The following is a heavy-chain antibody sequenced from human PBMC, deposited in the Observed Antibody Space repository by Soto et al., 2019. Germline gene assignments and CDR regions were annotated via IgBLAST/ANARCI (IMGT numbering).Heavy chain of an antibody. CDR1: GGSISSGDYY. Sequence: PSETLSLTCTVSGGSISSGDYYWSWIRQPPGKGLEWIGYIYYSGSTYSNPSLKSRVTISVDTSKNQFSLKLSSVTAADTAVYYCARERGSYYGMDVWGQGTTVTVSS. CDR2: IYYSGST. J-gene: IGHJ6*02. V-gene: IGHV4-30-4*01. CDR3: ARERGSYYGMDV. D-gene: IGHD3-10*01.